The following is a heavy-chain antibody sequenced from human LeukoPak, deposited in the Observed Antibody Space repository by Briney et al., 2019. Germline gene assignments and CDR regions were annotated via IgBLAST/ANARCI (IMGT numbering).Heavy chain of an antibody. CDR3: AKDSTIVGATSYDY. V-gene: IGHV3-30*18. Sequence: PGGSLRLSCAASGFTFSSYSMNWVRRAPGKGLEWVAALSYDESNKYYEDSLKGRFTISRDNSKNTLYLQMNSLRAEDTAVYYCAKDSTIVGATSYDYWGQGTLVTVSS. J-gene: IGHJ4*02. D-gene: IGHD1-26*01. CDR2: LSYDESNK. CDR1: GFTFSSYS.